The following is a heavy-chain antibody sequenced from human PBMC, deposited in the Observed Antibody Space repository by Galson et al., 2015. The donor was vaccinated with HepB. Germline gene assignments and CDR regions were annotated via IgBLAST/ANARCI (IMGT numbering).Heavy chain of an antibody. CDR2: INPSGGST. Sequence: SVKVSCKASGYTFTSYYMHWVRQAPGQGLEWMGIINPSGGSTSYAQKFQGRVTMTRATSTSTVYMELSSLRSEDTAVYYCASTVAAPGGPYYYYGMDVWGQGTTVTVSS. V-gene: IGHV1-46*01. J-gene: IGHJ6*02. CDR1: GYTFTSYY. D-gene: IGHD6-19*01. CDR3: ASTVAAPGGPYYYYGMDV.